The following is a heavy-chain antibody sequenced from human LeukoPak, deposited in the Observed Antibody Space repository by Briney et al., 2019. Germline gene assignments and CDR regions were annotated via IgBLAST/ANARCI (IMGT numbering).Heavy chain of an antibody. Sequence: QPGGSLKLSCAASGFTFSGSAMDWVRQASGRGLEWVGRIRSKPNSYATAYAASVKGRFTISRDDSKNTAYLQMNSLKTEDTAVYYCTRHEARYCSSTSCYDSWGQGTLVTVSS. D-gene: IGHD2-2*01. V-gene: IGHV3-73*01. J-gene: IGHJ4*02. CDR3: TRHEARYCSSTSCYDS. CDR2: IRSKPNSYAT. CDR1: GFTFSGSA.